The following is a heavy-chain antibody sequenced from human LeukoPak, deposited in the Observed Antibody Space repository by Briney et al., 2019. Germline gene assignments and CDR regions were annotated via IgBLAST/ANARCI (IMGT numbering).Heavy chain of an antibody. CDR2: IYPGDSDT. V-gene: IGHV5-51*01. Sequence: GESLKISCKGSGYSFTSYWIGWVRQMPGKGLEWMGIIYPGDSDTRYSPSFQGQVTISADKSISTAYLQWSSLKASDTAMYYCARRPYCSGGSCYSRPFDYWGQGTLVTVSS. CDR3: ARRPYCSGGSCYSRPFDY. J-gene: IGHJ4*02. CDR1: GYSFTSYW. D-gene: IGHD2-15*01.